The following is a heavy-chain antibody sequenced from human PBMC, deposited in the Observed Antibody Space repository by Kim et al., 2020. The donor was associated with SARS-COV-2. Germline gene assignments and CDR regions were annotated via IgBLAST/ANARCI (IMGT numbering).Heavy chain of an antibody. CDR1: GYSFTSYW. Sequence: GESLKISCKGSGYSFTSYWIGWVRQMPGKGLEWMGIIYPGDSDTRYSPSFQGQVTISADKSISTAYLQWSSLKASDTAMYYCARHALANYYDSSGSAFDIWGQGTMVTVSS. V-gene: IGHV5-51*01. D-gene: IGHD3-22*01. CDR3: ARHALANYYDSSGSAFDI. J-gene: IGHJ3*02. CDR2: IYPGDSDT.